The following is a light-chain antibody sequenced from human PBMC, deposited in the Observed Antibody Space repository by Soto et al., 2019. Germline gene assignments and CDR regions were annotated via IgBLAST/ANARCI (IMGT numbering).Light chain of an antibody. CDR3: QQYNDWPRT. J-gene: IGKJ1*01. V-gene: IGKV3-15*01. CDR1: QSVNSD. CDR2: GAY. Sequence: DIVLTQSPVTLSASPGESATLSCRASQSVNSDLAWYQQKPGQAPTLLIYGAYIRAVGIPARFSGSGSGAEFTLNIRSLQSEDFALYFCQQYNDWPRTFGQGTKVEIK.